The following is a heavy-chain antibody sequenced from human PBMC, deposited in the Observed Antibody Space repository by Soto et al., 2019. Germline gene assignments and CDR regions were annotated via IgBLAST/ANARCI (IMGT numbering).Heavy chain of an antibody. D-gene: IGHD2-15*01. CDR1: GYPFLYYP. Sequence: ASVKVSCKASGYPFLYYPIHWVRQAPGQGLEWVGWINIGNGNTESSQKFQGRVTITTDTSASTAYMELRSLTSEDTAVYYCAREPLCGGKCYDNYFDPWGQGTLVTVSS. CDR3: AREPLCGGKCYDNYFDP. J-gene: IGHJ5*02. V-gene: IGHV1-3*04. CDR2: INIGNGNT.